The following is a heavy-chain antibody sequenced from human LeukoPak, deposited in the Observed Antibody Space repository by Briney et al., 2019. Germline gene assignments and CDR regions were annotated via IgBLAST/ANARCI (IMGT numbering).Heavy chain of an antibody. D-gene: IGHD2-15*01. CDR2: IYYSGST. Sequence: PSETLSLTCTVSGGSISSYYWSWIRQPPGKGLEWIGYIYYSGSTSYNPSLKSRVTISVDTSKNQFSLKLSSVTAADTAVYYCVRRYCSGGSCYSSFDYWGQGTLVTVSS. J-gene: IGHJ4*02. CDR1: GGSISSYY. CDR3: VRRYCSGGSCYSSFDY. V-gene: IGHV4-59*01.